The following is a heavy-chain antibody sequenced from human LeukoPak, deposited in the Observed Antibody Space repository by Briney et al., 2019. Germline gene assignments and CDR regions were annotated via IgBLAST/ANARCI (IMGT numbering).Heavy chain of an antibody. CDR1: GFTFSNYG. D-gene: IGHD1-26*01. CDR2: ISYDGSNK. J-gene: IGHJ4*02. Sequence: GGSLRLSCAASGFTFSNYGMHWVRQAPGKGLEWVAVISYDGSNKYYADSVKGRFTISRDNSKNTLYLQMNSLRAEDTAVYYCAKGVGATFGYYFDYWGQGTLVTVSS. CDR3: AKGVGATFGYYFDY. V-gene: IGHV3-30*18.